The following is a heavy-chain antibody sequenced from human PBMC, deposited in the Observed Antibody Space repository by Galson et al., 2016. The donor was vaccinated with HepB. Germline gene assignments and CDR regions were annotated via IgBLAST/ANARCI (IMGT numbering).Heavy chain of an antibody. V-gene: IGHV3-43*01. D-gene: IGHD2-2*01. J-gene: IGHJ4*02. Sequence: SLRLSCATSGFTFDDYIMHWVRQTPEKGLEWVSLINWDGRATYYADSVQGRFTISRDNKRNSLSLHMNSLKSQDTALYYWAKASASHARYYFNRWGQGTQAAVSA. CDR2: INWDGRAT. CDR3: AKASASHARYYFNR. CDR1: GFTFDDYI.